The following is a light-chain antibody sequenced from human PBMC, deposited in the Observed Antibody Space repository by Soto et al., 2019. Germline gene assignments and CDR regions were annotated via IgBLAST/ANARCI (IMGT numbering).Light chain of an antibody. CDR3: QQYGYSLWT. V-gene: IGKV3-20*01. CDR2: GAS. Sequence: EIVLTQSPGTLSLSPGERATLSCRASQSVSSTYLGWYQQKPGQAPRLLIYGASTRATGIPDRFSGSGSGTDCTLTSSSLEPEDFAVYYCQQYGYSLWTFGQGTKVEVK. CDR1: QSVSSTY. J-gene: IGKJ1*01.